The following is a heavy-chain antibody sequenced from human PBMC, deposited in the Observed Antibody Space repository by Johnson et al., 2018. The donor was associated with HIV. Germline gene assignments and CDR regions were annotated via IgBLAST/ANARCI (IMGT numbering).Heavy chain of an antibody. Sequence: QVQLVESGGGVVQPGKSLTLSCVGSGLSFSNFGIHWVRQAPGKGPAWVAVISFDGSNKYYADSVKGRFTISRDNSKNTLYLQMNSLRAEDTAVYSCARGSYNFWSGEREAFDIWGQGTMVTVSS. V-gene: IGHV3-30*03. CDR3: ARGSYNFWSGEREAFDI. D-gene: IGHD3-3*01. CDR2: ISFDGSNK. CDR1: GLSFSNFG. J-gene: IGHJ3*02.